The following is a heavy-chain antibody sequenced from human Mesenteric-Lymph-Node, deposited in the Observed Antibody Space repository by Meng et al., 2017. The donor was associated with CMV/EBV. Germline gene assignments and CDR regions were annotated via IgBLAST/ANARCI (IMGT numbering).Heavy chain of an antibody. CDR1: GGSVISYY. CDR2: IYYSGYTSETT. D-gene: IGHD6-19*01. CDR3: TREPFPNVAVYYFHY. V-gene: IGHV4-59*02. Sequence: SETLSLTCAVSGGSVISYYWTWIRQSPGMGLEWIGNIYYSGYTSETTKYNPSLKNRVTISVDTSKNQISLKLSSVTAADTAVYYCTREPFPNVAVYYFHYWGQGTLVTVSS. J-gene: IGHJ4*02.